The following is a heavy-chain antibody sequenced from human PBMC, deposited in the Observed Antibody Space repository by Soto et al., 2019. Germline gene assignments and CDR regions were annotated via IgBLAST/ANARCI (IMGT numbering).Heavy chain of an antibody. CDR1: GYTFTRSG. Sequence: QVQLVQSGAEVKKPGASVKVSCKASGYTFTRSGISWVRQAPGQGLEWMGWISTYNGDTNYAQTFQGRVTMTKDTSTRTVHMEVRSLRSDDTAVYYCAREGVALYDYYAMDVWGQGTPVTVSS. CDR2: ISTYNGDT. J-gene: IGHJ6*02. CDR3: AREGVALYDYYAMDV. V-gene: IGHV1-18*01. D-gene: IGHD2-2*01.